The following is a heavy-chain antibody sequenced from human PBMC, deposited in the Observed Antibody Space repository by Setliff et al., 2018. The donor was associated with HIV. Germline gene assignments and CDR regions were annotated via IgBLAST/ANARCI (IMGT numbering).Heavy chain of an antibody. CDR1: GGSISSNNW. Sequence: SETLSLTCAVSGGSISSNNWWSWVRQPPGKGLEWIGEIYHGGSTNYNSSLKSRVTISVDKSKNQFSLKLSSVTAAETAVYYCARSSTPDSSAYYPDYWGQGTLVTVSS. CDR2: IYHGGST. D-gene: IGHD3-22*01. CDR3: ARSSTPDSSAYYPDY. V-gene: IGHV4-4*02. J-gene: IGHJ4*02.